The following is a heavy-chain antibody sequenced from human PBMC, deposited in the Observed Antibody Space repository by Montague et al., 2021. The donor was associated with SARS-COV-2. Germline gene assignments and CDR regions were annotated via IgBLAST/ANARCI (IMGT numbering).Heavy chain of an antibody. CDR1: GDSMNNYY. V-gene: IGHV4-59*01. CDR2: INYSGST. CDR3: ARAPIYRSSWYAYFDY. Sequence: SETLSLTCTVSGDSMNNYYWSWIRQPPGKGLEWIGYINYSGSTHYNPSXXSRVTLSKDTSKNQFSLRLTSVTVADTAVYFCARAPIYRSSWYAYFDYWGQGTLVTVSS. J-gene: IGHJ4*02. D-gene: IGHD6-13*01.